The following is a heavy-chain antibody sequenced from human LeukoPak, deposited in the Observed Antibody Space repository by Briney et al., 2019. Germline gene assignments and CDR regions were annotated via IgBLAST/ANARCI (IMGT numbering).Heavy chain of an antibody. Sequence: SETLSLTCTVSGGSINSYYWSWIRQPPGKGLEWIGYINDSGGTNYNPSLKSRVTISVDTSKNQFSLKLSSVTAADTAVYFCARDTYGSGLFDYWGQGTLVTVSS. V-gene: IGHV4-59*01. CDR1: GGSINSYY. D-gene: IGHD3-10*01. J-gene: IGHJ4*02. CDR3: ARDTYGSGLFDY. CDR2: INDSGGT.